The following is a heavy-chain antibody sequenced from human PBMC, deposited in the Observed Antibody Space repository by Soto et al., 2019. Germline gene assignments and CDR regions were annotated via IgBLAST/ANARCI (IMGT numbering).Heavy chain of an antibody. J-gene: IGHJ6*02. Sequence: SETLSLTCTVSGGSISSSRNYWGWVRQPPGKGLEWIGTIHYSGDAYYNPSLKSRVSISVDTSKSQFSLKLNSVTAADTALYYCSRHYCSGGSCYYYGMDVWGQGTTVS. V-gene: IGHV4-39*01. CDR1: GGSISSSRNY. CDR2: IHYSGDA. CDR3: SRHYCSGGSCYYYGMDV. D-gene: IGHD2-15*01.